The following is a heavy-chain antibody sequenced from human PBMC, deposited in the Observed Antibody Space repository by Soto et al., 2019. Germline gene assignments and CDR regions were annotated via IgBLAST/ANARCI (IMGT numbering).Heavy chain of an antibody. Sequence: SVKVSCKASGGTFSSYAISWVRQAPGQGLEWMGGIIPIFGTANYAQKFQGRVTITADESTSTAYMELSSLRSEDTAVYYCARIKFDFWSGYQHDPDVYNWFDPWGQGTLVTVSS. D-gene: IGHD3-3*01. CDR2: IIPIFGTA. CDR3: ARIKFDFWSGYQHDPDVYNWFDP. J-gene: IGHJ5*02. CDR1: GGTFSSYA. V-gene: IGHV1-69*13.